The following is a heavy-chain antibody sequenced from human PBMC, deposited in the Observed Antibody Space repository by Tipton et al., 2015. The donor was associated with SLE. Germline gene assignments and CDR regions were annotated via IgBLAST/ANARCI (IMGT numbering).Heavy chain of an antibody. J-gene: IGHJ6*02. CDR1: GGSISSHY. D-gene: IGHD3-3*01. CDR3: AGDLRFLEREASRGMDV. CDR2: IYYSGST. V-gene: IGHV4-59*11. Sequence: TLSLTCTVSGGSISSHYWSWIRQPPGKGLEWIGYIYYSGSTNYNPSLKSRVTISVDTSKNQFSLKLSSVTAADTAVYYCAGDLRFLEREASRGMDVWGQGTTVTVSS.